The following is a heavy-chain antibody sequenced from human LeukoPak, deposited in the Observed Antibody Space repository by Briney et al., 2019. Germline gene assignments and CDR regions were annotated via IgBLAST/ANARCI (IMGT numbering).Heavy chain of an antibody. CDR1: GYTVTSYY. J-gene: IGHJ6*02. Sequence: ASVKVSCKASGYTVTSYYMHWVRQAPGQGLEWMGIINPSGGSTSYAQKFQGRVTMTRDTSTSTVYMELSSLRSEDTAVYYCARDYVLRFLEWLTDYYGMDVWGQGTTVTVSS. V-gene: IGHV1-46*01. D-gene: IGHD3-3*01. CDR2: INPSGGST. CDR3: ARDYVLRFLEWLTDYYGMDV.